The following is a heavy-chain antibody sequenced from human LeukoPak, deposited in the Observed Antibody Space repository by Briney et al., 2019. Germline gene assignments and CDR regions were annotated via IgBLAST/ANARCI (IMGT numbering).Heavy chain of an antibody. CDR2: ISAYNGNT. V-gene: IGHV1-18*04. CDR1: GYTFTSYG. CDR3: ARDHRGISSYYDFWSGYYTCWFDP. D-gene: IGHD3-3*01. Sequence: ASVKVSCKASGYTFTSYGISWVRQAPGQGLEWMGWISAYNGNTNYAQKLQGRVTMTTDTSTSIAYMELRSLRSDDTAVYYCARDHRGISSYYDFWSGYYTCWFDPWGQGTLVTVSS. J-gene: IGHJ5*02.